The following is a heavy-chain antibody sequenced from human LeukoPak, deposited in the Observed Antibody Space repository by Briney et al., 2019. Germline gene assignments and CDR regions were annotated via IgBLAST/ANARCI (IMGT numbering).Heavy chain of an antibody. D-gene: IGHD1-26*01. CDR1: GCTFSSYA. CDR3: ARRVGARFDY. J-gene: IGHJ4*02. CDR2: IIPIFGIA. Sequence: GASVTVSFKASGCTFSSYAISWVRHAPGQGLEWMVRIIPIFGIANSAQKFQGRVTITADKSTSTAYMGLSSLRSEGTAVYYCARRVGARFDYGGQGTLVTVSS. V-gene: IGHV1-69*04.